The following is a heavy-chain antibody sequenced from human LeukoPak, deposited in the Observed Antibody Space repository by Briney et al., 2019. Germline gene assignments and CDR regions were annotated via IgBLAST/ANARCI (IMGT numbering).Heavy chain of an antibody. CDR3: ARHRSKWLQSSFDY. CDR1: GYSIISDYY. D-gene: IGHD5-24*01. J-gene: IGHJ4*02. CDR2: VYHSGST. Sequence: SETLSLTCSVSGYSIISDYYWGWIRQPPGKGLEWIGNVYHSGSTYYNPSLKSRVTISVDTSKNQLSLKLNSVTAADTAVYYCARHRSKWLQSSFDYWGQGTLVTVSS. V-gene: IGHV4-38-2*02.